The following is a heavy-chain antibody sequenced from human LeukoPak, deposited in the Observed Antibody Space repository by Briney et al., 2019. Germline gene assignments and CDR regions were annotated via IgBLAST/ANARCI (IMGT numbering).Heavy chain of an antibody. J-gene: IGHJ4*02. D-gene: IGHD6-13*01. CDR3: ASSYSSSWYGY. CDR2: MYYSGST. V-gene: IGHV4-59*01. CDR1: GGSISSYY. Sequence: PSETLSLTCTVSGGSISSYYWSWIRQPPGKGLEWIGYMYYSGSTNYNPSLKSRVTISVDTSKNQFSLKLSSETAADTAVYYCASSYSSSWYGYWGQGTLVTVSS.